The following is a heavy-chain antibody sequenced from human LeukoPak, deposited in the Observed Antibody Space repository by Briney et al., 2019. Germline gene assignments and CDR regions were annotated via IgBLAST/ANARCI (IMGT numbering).Heavy chain of an antibody. D-gene: IGHD3-16*01. J-gene: IGHJ5*02. CDR3: ARGGYVIVRDWFDP. CDR1: GYILTGYY. V-gene: IGHV1-2*02. Sequence: ASVKVSCKASGYILTGYYMHWVRQAPGQGLEWMGCINPNSGDTKYAQKFQGRVTMTRDTSMNTAYMELSRLRSDDTAIYYCARGGYVIVRDWFDPWGQGTLVTVSS. CDR2: INPNSGDT.